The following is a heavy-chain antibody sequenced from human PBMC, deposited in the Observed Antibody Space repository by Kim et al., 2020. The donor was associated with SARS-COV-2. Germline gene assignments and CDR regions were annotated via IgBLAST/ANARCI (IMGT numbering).Heavy chain of an antibody. CDR3: YVSAMGKRYFDY. D-gene: IGHD5-18*01. V-gene: IGHV3-15*01. J-gene: IGHJ4*02. Sequence: GGSLRLSCAASGFTFSNAWMSWVRQAPGKGLEWVGRIKSKTDGGTTDYAAPVKGRFTISRDDSKNTLYLQMNSLKTEDTAVYYCYVSAMGKRYFDYWGQGTLVTVSS. CDR1: GFTFSNAW. CDR2: IKSKTDGGTT.